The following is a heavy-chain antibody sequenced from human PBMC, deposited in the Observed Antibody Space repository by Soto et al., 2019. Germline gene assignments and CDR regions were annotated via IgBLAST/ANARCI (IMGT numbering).Heavy chain of an antibody. Sequence: EVQLVESGGGLVKPGGSLRLSCAASGFTFSSYSMNWVRQVPGKGLEWVSSISSSSSYIYYADSVKGRFTVSRDNAKNSLYLRMNSLRAEDTAVYYCARGGYYLYYFDYWGQGTLVTVSS. D-gene: IGHD3-10*01. CDR3: ARGGYYLYYFDY. CDR1: GFTFSSYS. CDR2: ISSSSSYI. J-gene: IGHJ4*02. V-gene: IGHV3-21*01.